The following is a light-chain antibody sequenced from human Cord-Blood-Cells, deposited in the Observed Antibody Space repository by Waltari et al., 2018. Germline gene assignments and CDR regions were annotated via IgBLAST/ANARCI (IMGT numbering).Light chain of an antibody. CDR2: DAS. CDR3: QQRSNWPPYT. J-gene: IGKJ2*01. Sequence: EIVLTQSPATLSLSPVERATLLCRASQSVSSSLAWYQQKPGWAPRLLNYDASNRAAGIPARFSGSGSGTDCTLTISSLEPEDFAVYYCQQRSNWPPYTFGQGTKLEIK. CDR1: QSVSSS. V-gene: IGKV3-11*01.